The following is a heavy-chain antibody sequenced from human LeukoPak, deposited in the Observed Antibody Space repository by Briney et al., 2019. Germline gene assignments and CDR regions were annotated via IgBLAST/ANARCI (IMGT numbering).Heavy chain of an antibody. CDR3: AKGYGDKGDYFDY. V-gene: IGHV3-30*02. J-gene: IGHJ4*02. CDR2: IRYDGSNK. CDR1: GFTFSSYG. Sequence: GGSLRLSCAASGFTFSSYGMHWVRQAPGKGLEWVAFIRYDGSNKYYADTVKGRFTISRDNSKNTLYLQMNSLRAEDTAVYYCAKGYGDKGDYFDYWGQGTLVTVSS. D-gene: IGHD4-17*01.